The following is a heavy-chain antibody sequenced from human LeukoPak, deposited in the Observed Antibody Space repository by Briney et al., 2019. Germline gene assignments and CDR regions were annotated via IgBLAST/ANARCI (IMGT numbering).Heavy chain of an antibody. CDR1: GYTFTSYG. J-gene: IGHJ4*02. CDR2: ISAYNGNT. D-gene: IGHD2-15*01. V-gene: IGHV1-18*01. Sequence: ASVKVSCKASGYTFTSYGISWVRQAPGQGLEWMGWISAYNGNTNYAQKLQGRVTMTTDTSTSTAYMELRSLRSDDTAVYYCARDFLYCSGGSCATPFDYWGQGTLVTVSS. CDR3: ARDFLYCSGGSCATPFDY.